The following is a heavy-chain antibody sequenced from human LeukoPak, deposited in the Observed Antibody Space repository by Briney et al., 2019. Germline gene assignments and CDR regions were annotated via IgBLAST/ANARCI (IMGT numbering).Heavy chain of an antibody. CDR3: ARGAGVFDY. CDR2: MKQDGREK. V-gene: IGHV3-7*01. D-gene: IGHD3-10*01. Sequence: GGSLRLSGVDSGFTFSSYWMSWVRQSPGKGLDWVANMKQDGREKYYVDSVKGRFTISRDNAKNSLYLQMNSLRVEDPAVYFCARGAGVFDYWGQGTLVTVSS. CDR1: GFTFSSYW. J-gene: IGHJ4*02.